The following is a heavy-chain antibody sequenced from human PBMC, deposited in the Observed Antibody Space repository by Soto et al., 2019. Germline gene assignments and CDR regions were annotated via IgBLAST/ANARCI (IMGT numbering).Heavy chain of an antibody. Sequence: QVHLVQSGAEVKKPGASVKVSCKASGYTFTSYGITWVRQAPGQGLEWMGWISAHNGNTDYAQKLPVRVIVTRDTSTSTAYMELRSLISDDSAVYYCARGRYGDYWGQGALVTVSS. J-gene: IGHJ4*02. D-gene: IGHD1-1*01. V-gene: IGHV1-18*01. CDR3: ARGRYGDY. CDR2: ISAHNGNT. CDR1: GYTFTSYG.